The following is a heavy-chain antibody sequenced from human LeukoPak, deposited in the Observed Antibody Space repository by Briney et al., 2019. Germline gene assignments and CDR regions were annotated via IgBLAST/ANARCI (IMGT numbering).Heavy chain of an antibody. V-gene: IGHV3-21*01. CDR2: ISSSSSYI. CDR1: GLTFSSYS. Sequence: GGSLRLSCAASGLTFSSYSMNWVRQAPGKGLEWVSSISSSSSYIYYADSVKGRFTISRDNAKNSLYLQMNSLRAEDTAVYYCARDPGVVGAANDYWGQGTLVTVSS. CDR3: ARDPGVVGAANDY. J-gene: IGHJ4*02. D-gene: IGHD1-26*01.